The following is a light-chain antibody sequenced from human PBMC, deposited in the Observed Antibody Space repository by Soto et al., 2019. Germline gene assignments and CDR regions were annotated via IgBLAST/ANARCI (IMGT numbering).Light chain of an antibody. CDR1: SSDVGGYNY. CDR2: DVS. CDR3: CSYAGSYTHYV. J-gene: IGLJ1*01. Sequence: QSALTQPRSVSGSPGQSVTISCTGTSSDVGGYNYVSWYQQHPGKAPKLMIYDVSMRPSGVPDRFSGSKSGNTASLTISGLQAEVEADYYCCSYAGSYTHYVFGTGTKLTVL. V-gene: IGLV2-11*01.